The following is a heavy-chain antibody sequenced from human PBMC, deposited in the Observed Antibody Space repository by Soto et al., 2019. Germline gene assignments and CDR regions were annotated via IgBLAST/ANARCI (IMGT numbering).Heavy chain of an antibody. D-gene: IGHD6-6*01. CDR3: TTDYSSSGDYGMDV. CDR2: IKSKTDGGTT. Sequence: PVGSLRLSCAASGFTFSNAWMSWVRQAPGKGLEWVGRIKSKTDGGTTDYAAPVKGRFTISRDDSKNTLYLQMNSLKTEDTAVYYCTTDYSSSGDYGMDVWGQGTTVTVSS. V-gene: IGHV3-15*01. CDR1: GFTFSNAW. J-gene: IGHJ6*02.